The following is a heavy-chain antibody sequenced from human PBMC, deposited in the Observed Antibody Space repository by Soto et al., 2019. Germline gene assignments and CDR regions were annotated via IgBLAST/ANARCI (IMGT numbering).Heavy chain of an antibody. J-gene: IGHJ2*01. CDR1: VYTFTGYA. CDR2: INAGNGNT. Sequence: GASVKVSCKASVYTFTGYAMHWVRQAPGQRLEWMGWINAGNGNTKYSQKFQGRVTITRDTSASTAYMELSSLRSEDTAVYYCARGGSLYWYFDLWGRGTLVTVS. V-gene: IGHV1-3*01. CDR3: ARGGSLYWYFDL. D-gene: IGHD1-26*01.